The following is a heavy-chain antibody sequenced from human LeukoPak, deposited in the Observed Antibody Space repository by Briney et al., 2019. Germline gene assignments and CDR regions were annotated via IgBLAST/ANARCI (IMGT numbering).Heavy chain of an antibody. CDR1: GGSFSGYY. J-gene: IGHJ3*02. CDR2: IYHSGST. V-gene: IGHV4-34*01. Sequence: PSETLSLTCAVYGGSFSGYYWSWIRQPPGKGLEWIGEIYHSGSTNYNPSLKSRVKMSIDTSKNQFSLNVTSVTAADTAVYYCVRGGGSYFIWGQGATVTVSS. CDR3: VRGGGSYFI. D-gene: IGHD3-16*01.